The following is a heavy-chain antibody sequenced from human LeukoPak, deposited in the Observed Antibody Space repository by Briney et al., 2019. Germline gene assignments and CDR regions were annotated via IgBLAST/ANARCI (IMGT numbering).Heavy chain of an antibody. Sequence: GGSLRLSCAATGLTYSSYAMHRGRQAPGKGLERVAVISYDGSNKYYADSVKGRFTISRDNSKNTLYLQMNSLRAEDTAVYYCARDNRLAAAGNFDYWGQGTLVTVSS. V-gene: IGHV3-30*01. CDR3: ARDNRLAAAGNFDY. D-gene: IGHD6-13*01. J-gene: IGHJ4*02. CDR1: GLTYSSYA. CDR2: ISYDGSNK.